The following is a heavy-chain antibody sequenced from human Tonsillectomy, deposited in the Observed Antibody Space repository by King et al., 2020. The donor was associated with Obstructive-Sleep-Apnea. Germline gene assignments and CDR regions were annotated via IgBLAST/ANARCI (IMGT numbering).Heavy chain of an antibody. CDR3: AGSEAAGTGPDAFDI. V-gene: IGHV4-59*01. D-gene: IGHD6-13*01. CDR1: GCSLSSFY. CDR2: SYYSGST. Sequence: VQLQESGPGLVKPSETLSLTCTVSGCSLSSFYWSWIRQPPGKGLEWVGYSYYSGSTNYNPSLKSRVTISVDTSQNQFSLKLSSVTAADTAVYYCAGSEAAGTGPDAFDIWGQGTMVTVSS. J-gene: IGHJ3*02.